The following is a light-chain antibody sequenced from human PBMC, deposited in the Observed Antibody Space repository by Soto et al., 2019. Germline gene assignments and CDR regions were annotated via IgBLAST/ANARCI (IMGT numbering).Light chain of an antibody. CDR2: DVT. J-gene: IGLJ2*01. V-gene: IGLV2-14*03. CDR3: SSYSSSTTHVV. CDR1: SSDVGDFNY. Sequence: QSVLTQPASVSGSPGRSVTISCTGTSSDVGDFNYVSWYQHLPGRAPKLNIYDVTNRPSGISYRFSASKSGRTASLTISGLQAEDEADYYCSSYSSSTTHVVFGGGTKVTV.